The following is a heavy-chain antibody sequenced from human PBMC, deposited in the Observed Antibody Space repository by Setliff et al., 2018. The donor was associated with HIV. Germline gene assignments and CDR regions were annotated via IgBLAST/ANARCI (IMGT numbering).Heavy chain of an antibody. Sequence: PSETLSLTCTVSDDSLSTYYWSWIRQPPGKGLEWIGYIYSSGYTNYNPSLKIRVTISVDTSKNEVSLRMTSVIAADTAVYFCARMQQLPALSHDHWGQGTLVTVSS. CDR2: IYSSGYT. CDR1: DDSLSTYY. J-gene: IGHJ4*02. V-gene: IGHV4-4*09. CDR3: ARMQQLPALSHDH. D-gene: IGHD6-13*01.